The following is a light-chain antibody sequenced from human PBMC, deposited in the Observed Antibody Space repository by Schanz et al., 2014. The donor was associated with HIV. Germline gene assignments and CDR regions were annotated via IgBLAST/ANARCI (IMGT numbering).Light chain of an antibody. CDR3: QQYDSYPYT. CDR2: KAS. Sequence: DVQMTQSPSSLSASVGDRVTLTCRASQSIGTWLAWYQQKPGKAPKLLMYKASSLESGVPSRFSGSGSGTEFTLTISSLQPADFATYYCQQYDSYPYTFGQGTKLEIK. CDR1: QSIGTW. J-gene: IGKJ2*01. V-gene: IGKV1-5*03.